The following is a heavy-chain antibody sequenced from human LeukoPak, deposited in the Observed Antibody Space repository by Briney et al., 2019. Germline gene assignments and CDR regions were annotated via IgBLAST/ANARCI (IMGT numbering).Heavy chain of an antibody. J-gene: IGHJ4*02. D-gene: IGHD3-22*01. V-gene: IGHV3-30-3*01. CDR2: ISYDGSNK. CDR1: GFTFSIYA. Sequence: PGRSLRLSCAASGFTFSIYAMHWVRQAPGKGLEWVAVISYDGSNKYYADSVKGRFTISRDNSKNTLYLQMNSLRAEDTAVYYCARTYYYDSSGYYYPIDYWGQGTLVTVSS. CDR3: ARTYYYDSSGYYYPIDY.